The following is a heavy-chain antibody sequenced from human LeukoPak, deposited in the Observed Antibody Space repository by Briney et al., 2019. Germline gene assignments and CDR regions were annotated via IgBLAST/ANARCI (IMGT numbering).Heavy chain of an antibody. CDR3: ARDFGSVLLPRY. V-gene: IGHV1-2*02. J-gene: IGHJ4*02. CDR1: GYTLTELS. Sequence: ASVKVSCKVSGYTLTELSMHWVRQAPGQGLEWMGWINPNSGGTNYAQKFQGRVTMTRDTSISTAYMELSRLRSDDTAVYYCARDFGSVLLPRYWGQGTLVTVSS. D-gene: IGHD3-10*01. CDR2: INPNSGGT.